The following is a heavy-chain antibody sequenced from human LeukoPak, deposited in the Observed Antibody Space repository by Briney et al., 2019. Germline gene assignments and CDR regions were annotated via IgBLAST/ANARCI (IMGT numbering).Heavy chain of an antibody. Sequence: SETLSLTCTVSDYSISSGYYWGWIRQPPGKGLEWIGSIYHSGSTYYNPSLKSRVTISVDTSKNQFSLKLSSVTAADTAVYYCARGGDRWVRGGVLYYYYMDVWGKGTTVTISS. J-gene: IGHJ6*03. V-gene: IGHV4-38-2*02. D-gene: IGHD3-10*01. CDR1: DYSISSGYY. CDR2: IYHSGST. CDR3: ARGGDRWVRGGVLYYYYMDV.